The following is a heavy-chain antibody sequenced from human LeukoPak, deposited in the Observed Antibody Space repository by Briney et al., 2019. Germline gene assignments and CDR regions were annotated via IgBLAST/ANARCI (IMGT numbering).Heavy chain of an antibody. CDR2: INHSGST. CDR3: ARKNSYSSGWYLS. J-gene: IGHJ5*02. V-gene: IGHV4-34*01. Sequence: SETLSLTCAVYGGSFSGYYWSWIRQPPGKGLEWIGEINHSGSTNYNPSLKSRVTISVDTSKNQFSLKLSSVTAADTAVYYCARKNSYSSGWYLSWGQGTLVTVSS. CDR1: GGSFSGYY. D-gene: IGHD6-19*01.